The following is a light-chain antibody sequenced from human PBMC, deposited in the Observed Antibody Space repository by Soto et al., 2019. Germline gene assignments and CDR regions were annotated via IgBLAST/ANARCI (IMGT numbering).Light chain of an antibody. CDR2: DAS. J-gene: IGKJ1*01. CDR3: QQYGSSPTT. Sequence: DIQMTQSPSSLSSSVGDRVTLTCRASQGIVRWLAWYQQKPGKAPKLLIYDASSLESGVPSRFRGSGAGTEFTLTISRLEPEDFAVYYCQQYGSSPTTFGQGTKVDI. V-gene: IGKV1-5*01. CDR1: QGIVRW.